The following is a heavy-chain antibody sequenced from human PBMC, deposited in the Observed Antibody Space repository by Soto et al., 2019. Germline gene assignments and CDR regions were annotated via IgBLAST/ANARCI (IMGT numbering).Heavy chain of an antibody. D-gene: IGHD3-22*01. Sequence: GGSLRLSCAASGFTFSSYAMSWVRQGPGKGLEWVSGISAGGDSRYYADPVKGRFTISRDNSKNTLYLQMSGLRAEDTAVYYCAKVRAYYFDSSGHLDYWGQGTLVTVSS. CDR3: AKVRAYYFDSSGHLDY. V-gene: IGHV3-23*01. CDR2: ISAGGDSR. J-gene: IGHJ4*02. CDR1: GFTFSSYA.